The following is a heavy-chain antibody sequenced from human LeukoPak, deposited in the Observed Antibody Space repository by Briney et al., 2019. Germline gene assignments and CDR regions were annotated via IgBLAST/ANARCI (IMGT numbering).Heavy chain of an antibody. CDR3: AKDMEDYYGSGKGGYFDY. Sequence: GGSLRLSCAASGFIFDDYGMSWVRQVPGKGLEWVSGINWNGATTGYADSVKGRFTISRDNAKNSLYLQMNSLRAEDTALYYCAKDMEDYYGSGKGGYFDYWGQGTLVTVSS. D-gene: IGHD3-10*01. CDR2: INWNGATT. J-gene: IGHJ4*02. V-gene: IGHV3-20*04. CDR1: GFIFDDYG.